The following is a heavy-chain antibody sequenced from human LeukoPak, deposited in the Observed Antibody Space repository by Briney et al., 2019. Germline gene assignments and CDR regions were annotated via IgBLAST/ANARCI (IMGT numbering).Heavy chain of an antibody. CDR1: GFTFSSYA. V-gene: IGHV3-23*01. J-gene: IGHJ4*02. D-gene: IGHD2-21*01. Sequence: GGSLRLSCAASGFTFSSYAMSWVRQAPGKGLEWVSAISDSGNTYHADSVKGRYTISRDSSKNTLFLQMNRLRPEDAAVYYCAKAPVTTCRGAYCYPFDYWGQGTLVTVSS. CDR2: ISDSGNT. CDR3: AKAPVTTCRGAYCYPFDY.